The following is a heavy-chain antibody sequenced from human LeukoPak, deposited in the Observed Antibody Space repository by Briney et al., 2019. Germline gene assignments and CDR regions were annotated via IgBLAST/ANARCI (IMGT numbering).Heavy chain of an antibody. CDR1: GFTFSNYW. CDR2: INNDASTT. Sequence: GGSLRLSCAASGFTFSNYWMYWVRQAPGKGLVWVSRINNDASTTTYADSVKGRFSISRDNAKTTLYLQMNSLRAEDTAVYYCARGYCSSTTCSNAFDIWGQGTMVTVSS. V-gene: IGHV3-74*01. D-gene: IGHD2-2*01. J-gene: IGHJ3*02. CDR3: ARGYCSSTTCSNAFDI.